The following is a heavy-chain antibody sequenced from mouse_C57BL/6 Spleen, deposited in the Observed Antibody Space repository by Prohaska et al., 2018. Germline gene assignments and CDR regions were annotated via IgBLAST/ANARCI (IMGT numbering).Heavy chain of an antibody. V-gene: IGHV11-2*01. J-gene: IGHJ1*03. CDR3: MRYGSSYGYFDV. CDR1: GFTFSGFW. Sequence: EVQLLETGGGLVQPGGSRGLSCEGSGFTFSGFWMSWVRQTPGKTLEWIGDINSDGSAINYAPSIKDRFTIFRDNDKSTLYLQMSNVRSEDTATYFCMRYGSSYGYFDVWGTGTTVTVSS. D-gene: IGHD1-1*01. CDR2: INSDGSAI.